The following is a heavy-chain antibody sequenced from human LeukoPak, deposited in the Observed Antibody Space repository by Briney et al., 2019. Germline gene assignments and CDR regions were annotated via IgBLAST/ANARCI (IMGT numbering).Heavy chain of an antibody. Sequence: GGSLRLSCAASGFTFSSYAMHWVRQAPGKGLEWVAVISYNGSNKYYADSVKGRFTISRDNSKSTLYLQMNSLRAEDTAVYYCTRDVGPSPFFDYWGQGTLVAVSS. J-gene: IGHJ4*02. CDR3: TRDVGPSPFFDY. CDR2: ISYNGSNK. D-gene: IGHD1-26*01. V-gene: IGHV3-30-3*01. CDR1: GFTFSSYA.